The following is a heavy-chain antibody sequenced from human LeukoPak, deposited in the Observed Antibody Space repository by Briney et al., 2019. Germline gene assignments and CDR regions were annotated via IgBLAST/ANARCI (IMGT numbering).Heavy chain of an antibody. Sequence: KPSETLSLTCTVSGGSISSYYWSWIRQPPGKGLEWIGYIYYSGSTNYNPSLNSRVTISVDTSKNQFSLKLSSVTAADTAVYYCARHGRYRDGYNLSFDYWGQGTLVTVSS. CDR2: IYYSGST. V-gene: IGHV4-59*08. CDR3: ARHGRYRDGYNLSFDY. CDR1: GGSISSYY. J-gene: IGHJ4*02. D-gene: IGHD5-12*01.